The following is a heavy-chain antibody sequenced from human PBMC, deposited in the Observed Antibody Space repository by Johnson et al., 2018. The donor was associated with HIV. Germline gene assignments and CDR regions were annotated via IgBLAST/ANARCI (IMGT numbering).Heavy chain of an antibody. Sequence: QEQLVESGGGVVQPGRSLRLSCAASGFTFSSYAMHWVRQAPGKGLEWVAVISYDGSNRNYSDSVKGRFTISRDNSKNTLYLQMNSLRAEDTAVYFCAKSPGKDNGGNSGGIDFWGQGTRVTVSS. V-gene: IGHV3-30*04. CDR2: ISYDGSNR. CDR1: GFTFSSYA. D-gene: IGHD4-23*01. J-gene: IGHJ3*01. CDR3: AKSPGKDNGGNSGGIDF.